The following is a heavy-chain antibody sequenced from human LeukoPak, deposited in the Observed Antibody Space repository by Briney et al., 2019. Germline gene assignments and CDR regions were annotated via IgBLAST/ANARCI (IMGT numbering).Heavy chain of an antibody. CDR2: IRWNSGSL. CDR1: GFTFDDYA. V-gene: IGHV3-9*01. Sequence: GGSLRLSCAASGFTFDDYAMYWLRQAPGKGLEWVSGIRWNSGSLGYVDSVKGRFTISRDNAKNSLYLQMNSLRAEDTALYYCAKAYYDFWSGYSWPGYFDYWGQGTLVTVSS. J-gene: IGHJ4*02. CDR3: AKAYYDFWSGYSWPGYFDY. D-gene: IGHD3-3*01.